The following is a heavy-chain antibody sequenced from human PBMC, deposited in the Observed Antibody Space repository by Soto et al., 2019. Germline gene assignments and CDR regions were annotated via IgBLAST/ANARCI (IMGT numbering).Heavy chain of an antibody. CDR1: GYTLTELS. J-gene: IGHJ5*02. V-gene: IGHV1-24*01. CDR2: FDPEDGET. CDR3: ASGAAAVDWFDP. D-gene: IGHD6-13*01. Sequence: ASVNVSCKVAGYTLTELSMHWVRQAPGKGLEWMGGFDPEDGETIYAQKFQGRVTMTEDTSTDTAYMELSSLRSEDTAVYYCASGAAAVDWFDPWGQGTLVTVS.